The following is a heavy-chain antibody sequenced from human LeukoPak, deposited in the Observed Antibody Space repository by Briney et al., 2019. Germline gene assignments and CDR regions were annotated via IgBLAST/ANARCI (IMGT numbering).Heavy chain of an antibody. V-gene: IGHV3-7*03. CDR2: INRDGSQK. J-gene: IGHJ4*02. CDR3: AKVIIASLAAFFDY. CDR1: GFSLSAYW. Sequence: GGSLRLSCAASGFSLSAYWMTWVRQAPGKGLEWVANINRDGSQKNHVDSVKGRFTISRDNSKNTLYLQMNSLRAEDTAVYYCAKVIIASLAAFFDYWGQGTLVTVSS. D-gene: IGHD3-10*01.